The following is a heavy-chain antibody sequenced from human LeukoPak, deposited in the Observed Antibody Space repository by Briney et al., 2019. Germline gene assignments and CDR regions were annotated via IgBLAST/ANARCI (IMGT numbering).Heavy chain of an antibody. V-gene: IGHV3-33*08. D-gene: IGHD6-19*01. CDR3: ARYYSHTSAWSEGGLDQ. CDR1: GFTFSSYA. J-gene: IGHJ4*02. CDR2: IWYDGSKK. Sequence: PGRSLRLSCAASGFTFSSYAMHWVRQAPGKGPEWVAVIWYDGSKKYYIDFAEGRFTISRDNSRNTLYLQMNSLRAEDTAVYYCARYYSHTSAWSEGGLDQWGQGTLVTVSS.